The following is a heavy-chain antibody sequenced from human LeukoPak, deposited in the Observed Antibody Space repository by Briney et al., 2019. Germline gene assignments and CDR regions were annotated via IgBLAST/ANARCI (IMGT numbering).Heavy chain of an antibody. D-gene: IGHD3-22*01. CDR3: ARGVYDSSGYYHY. V-gene: IGHV3-48*03. CDR1: GFTFSSYE. J-gene: IGHJ4*02. Sequence: PGGSLRLSXAASGFTFSSYEMNWVRQAPGKGLEWVSYISSSGSTIYYADSVKGRFTISRDNAKNSLYLQMNSLRAEDTAVYYCARGVYDSSGYYHYWGQGTLVTVSS. CDR2: ISSSGSTI.